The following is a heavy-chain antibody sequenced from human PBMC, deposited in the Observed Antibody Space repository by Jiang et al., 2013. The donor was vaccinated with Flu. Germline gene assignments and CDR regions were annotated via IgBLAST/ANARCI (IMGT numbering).Heavy chain of an antibody. J-gene: IGHJ6*02. CDR3: AREGEGGYYYYGMDV. V-gene: IGHV7-4-1*02. CDR2: INTKKGNP. Sequence: CKASGYTFTYYAMNWVRQAPGQGLEWMGWINTKKGNPTYAQAFTGRFVFSLDTSVNTAYLQISGLKAEDTAVYFCAREGEGGYYYYGMDVWGQGTTVTVSS. D-gene: IGHD3-10*01. CDR1: GYTFTYYA.